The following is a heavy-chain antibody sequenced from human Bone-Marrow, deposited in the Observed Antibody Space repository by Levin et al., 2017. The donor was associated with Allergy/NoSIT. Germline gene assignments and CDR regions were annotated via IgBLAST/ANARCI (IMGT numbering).Heavy chain of an antibody. V-gene: IGHV3-15*01. D-gene: IGHD2-15*01. J-gene: IGHJ4*02. Sequence: KPGGSLRLSCAASGFTFSNAWMSWVRQAPGKGLEWVGRIKSKTDGGTTDYAAPVKGRFTISRDDSKNTLYLQMNSLKTEDTAVYYCTTGGGWLGYCSGGSCPFDYWGQGTLVTVSS. CDR1: GFTFSNAW. CDR3: TTGGGWLGYCSGGSCPFDY. CDR2: IKSKTDGGTT.